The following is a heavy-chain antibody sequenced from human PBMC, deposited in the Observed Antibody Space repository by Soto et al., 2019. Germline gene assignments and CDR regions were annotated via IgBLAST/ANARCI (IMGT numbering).Heavy chain of an antibody. V-gene: IGHV1-69*13. J-gene: IGHJ4*02. D-gene: IGHD5-12*01. CDR1: GGTFSSYA. Sequence: SVKVSCKASGGTFSSYAISWVRQAPGQGLEWMGGIIPIFGTANYAQKFQGRVTITADESTSTAYMEQSSLRSEDTAVYYCARDRNGGYAGDYWRQGTLVTVSS. CDR2: IIPIFGTA. CDR3: ARDRNGGYAGDY.